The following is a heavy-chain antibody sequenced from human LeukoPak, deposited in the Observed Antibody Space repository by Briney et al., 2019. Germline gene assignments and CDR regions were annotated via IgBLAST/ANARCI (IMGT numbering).Heavy chain of an antibody. Sequence: KPSETLSLTCAVYGGSFSGYYWSWIRQPPGKGLEWIGEINHSGSTNYNPSLKSRVTISVGTSKNQFSLKLSSVTAADTAAYYCARGPGPDIVVVPAAIFDYWGQGTLVTVSS. J-gene: IGHJ4*02. D-gene: IGHD2-2*02. CDR2: INHSGST. V-gene: IGHV4-34*01. CDR3: ARGPGPDIVVVPAAIFDY. CDR1: GGSFSGYY.